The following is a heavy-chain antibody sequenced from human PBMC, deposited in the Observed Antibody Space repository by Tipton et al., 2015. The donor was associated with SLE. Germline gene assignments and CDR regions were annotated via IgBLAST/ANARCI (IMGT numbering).Heavy chain of an antibody. V-gene: IGHV3-11*04. D-gene: IGHD3-10*01. Sequence: SLRLSCAASGFTVSSNYMSWVRQAPGKGLEWISYISSSADTIYYADSVKGRFTISRDNAKNSLFLQMNSLRVEDTAFYYCVRDASPGPVNWFDPWGQGALVTVSS. J-gene: IGHJ5*02. CDR2: ISSSADTI. CDR1: GFTVSSNY. CDR3: VRDASPGPVNWFDP.